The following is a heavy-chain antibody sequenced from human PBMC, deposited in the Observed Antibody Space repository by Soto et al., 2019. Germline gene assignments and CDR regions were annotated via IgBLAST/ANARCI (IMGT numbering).Heavy chain of an antibody. CDR2: IIPIFGTA. J-gene: IGHJ6*02. CDR1: GGTFSSYA. V-gene: IGHV1-69*01. CDR3: ARALSDCSSTSCYEDAYQEYYYYGMDV. Sequence: QVQLVQSGAEVKKPGSSVKVSCKASGGTFSSYAISWVRQAPGQGLEWMGGIIPIFGTANYAQKCQGRVTITADESTSTGYMELSSLRSGDTAVYYCARALSDCSSTSCYEDAYQEYYYYGMDVWGQGTTVTVSS. D-gene: IGHD2-2*01.